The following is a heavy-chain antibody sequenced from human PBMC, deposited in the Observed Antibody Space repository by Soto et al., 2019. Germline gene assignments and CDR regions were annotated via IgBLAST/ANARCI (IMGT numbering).Heavy chain of an antibody. Sequence: ASVKVSCKASGYTFTSYGISWVRQAPGQGLEWMGWISAYNGNTNYAQKLQGRVTMTTDTSTSTAYMELRSLRSDDTAVYYCARDFEFEVVIILGYWGQGTLVTVSS. V-gene: IGHV1-18*01. D-gene: IGHD3-3*01. CDR1: GYTFTSYG. CDR3: ARDFEFEVVIILGY. CDR2: ISAYNGNT. J-gene: IGHJ4*02.